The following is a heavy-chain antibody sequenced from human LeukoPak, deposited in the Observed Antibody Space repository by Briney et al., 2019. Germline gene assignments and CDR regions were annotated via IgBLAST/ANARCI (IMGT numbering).Heavy chain of an antibody. D-gene: IGHD3-10*01. Sequence: PGGSLRLSCAASGFTFSSYSMNWVRQAPGKGLEWVSYISSSSSTIYYADSVKGRFTISRDNAKNSLYLQMNSLRAEDTAVYYCARRPATSNYYGSGSYPYYGMDVWGQGTTVTVSS. CDR2: ISSSSSTI. CDR1: GFTFSSYS. V-gene: IGHV3-48*04. CDR3: ARRPATSNYYGSGSYPYYGMDV. J-gene: IGHJ6*02.